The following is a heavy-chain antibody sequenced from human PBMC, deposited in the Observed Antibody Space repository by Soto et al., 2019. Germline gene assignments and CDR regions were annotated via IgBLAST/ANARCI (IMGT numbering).Heavy chain of an antibody. CDR3: TKSSGGSSSVGMDY. J-gene: IGHJ4*02. V-gene: IGHV3-30*04. D-gene: IGHD6-6*01. Sequence: GGSLRLSCAGSRFIFKNYALNWVRQAPGKGLEWVASITRDGYNKYYADSVKGRFTISRDNSRDTLSLQMTALTIEDSSVYYCTKSSGGSSSVGMDYWGQGTRVTVSS. CDR2: ITRDGYNK. CDR1: RFIFKNYA.